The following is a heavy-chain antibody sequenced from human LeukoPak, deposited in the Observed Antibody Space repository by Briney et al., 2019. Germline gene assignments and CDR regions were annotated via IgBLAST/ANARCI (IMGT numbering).Heavy chain of an antibody. CDR1: GGSFSGYY. D-gene: IGHD1-1*01. V-gene: IGHV4-34*01. CDR3: ARQDLGRTPFDY. J-gene: IGHJ4*02. Sequence: PSETLSLTCAVYGGSFSGYYWSWIRQPPGKGLEWIGEINHSGSTNYNPSLKSRVTISVDTSKNQFSLKLSSVTAADTAVYYCARQDLGRTPFDYWGQGTLVTVSS. CDR2: INHSGST.